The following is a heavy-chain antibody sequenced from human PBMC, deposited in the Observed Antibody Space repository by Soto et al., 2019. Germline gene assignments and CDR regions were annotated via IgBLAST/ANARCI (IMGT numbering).Heavy chain of an antibody. D-gene: IGHD3-16*01. CDR3: AIMLPGSNTDYYRYTDV. J-gene: IGHJ6*03. CDR1: GYTFTSHG. CDR2: ISANNGDT. V-gene: IGHV1-18*01. Sequence: QVQLVQSGGEVRKPGASVKVSCKASGYTFTSHGISWVRQAPGHGLEWMAWISANNGDTNYAQKLQGRVTVTTDTSTSTAYMELRSLRYEDTAVYYYAIMLPGSNTDYYRYTDVWGKGTTVTVSS.